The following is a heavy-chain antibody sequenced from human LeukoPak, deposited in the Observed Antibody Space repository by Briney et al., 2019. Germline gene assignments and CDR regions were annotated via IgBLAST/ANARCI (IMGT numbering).Heavy chain of an antibody. CDR2: IYHSGST. CDR3: ARSDAEYYYDSSGYSHYFDY. CDR1: GYSISSGYY. J-gene: IGHJ4*02. V-gene: IGHV4-38-2*02. D-gene: IGHD3-22*01. Sequence: SETLSLTCTVSGYSISSGYYWGWIRQPPGKGLEWIGSIYHSGSTYYNPSLKSRVTISVDTSKNQFSLKLSSVTAADTAVYYCARSDAEYYYDSSGYSHYFDYWGQGTLVTVSS.